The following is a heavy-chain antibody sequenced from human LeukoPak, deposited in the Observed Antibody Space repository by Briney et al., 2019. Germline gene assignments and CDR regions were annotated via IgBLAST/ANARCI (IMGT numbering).Heavy chain of an antibody. CDR1: GYTFTGYY. Sequence: VASVKVSCKASGYTFTGYYMHWVRQAPGQGLEWMGWINPNSGGTNYAQKFQGRVTMTRDTSISTAYMELSRLRSDDTAVYYCARYNWNYGSYYYYYMDVWGKGTTVTVSS. V-gene: IGHV1-2*02. J-gene: IGHJ6*03. CDR2: INPNSGGT. D-gene: IGHD1-7*01. CDR3: ARYNWNYGSYYYYYMDV.